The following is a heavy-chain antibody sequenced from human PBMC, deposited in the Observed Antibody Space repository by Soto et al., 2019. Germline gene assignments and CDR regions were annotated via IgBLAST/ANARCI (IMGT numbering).Heavy chain of an antibody. D-gene: IGHD5-18*01. V-gene: IGHV3-23*01. Sequence: PGGCLRLSCAASGFTFSSYAMSWVRQAPGKGLEWVSAISGSGGSTYYADSVKGRFTISRDNSKNTLYLQMNSLRAEDTAVYYCAKVLPGLWLDYYYYYGMDVWGQGTTVTVSS. CDR3: AKVLPGLWLDYYYYYGMDV. J-gene: IGHJ6*02. CDR2: ISGSGGST. CDR1: GFTFSSYA.